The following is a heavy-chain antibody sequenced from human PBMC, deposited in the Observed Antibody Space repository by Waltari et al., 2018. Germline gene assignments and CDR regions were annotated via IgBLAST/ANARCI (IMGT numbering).Heavy chain of an antibody. V-gene: IGHV4-34*01. CDR1: GGSFTGYY. J-gene: IGHJ6*02. CDR2: SQHTGAT. D-gene: IGHD3-16*01. CDR3: ARGVRRSRSSPSYHYGMDV. Sequence: QVQLQQWGAGLLKPSETLSLTCAVYGGSFTGYYGSWIRQSPGKGLEWMGESQHTGATIYNPSLKSRLTMSVDTSNKHFSLRLSSVTAADTAVYYCARGVRRSRSSPSYHYGMDVWGQGITVTVSS.